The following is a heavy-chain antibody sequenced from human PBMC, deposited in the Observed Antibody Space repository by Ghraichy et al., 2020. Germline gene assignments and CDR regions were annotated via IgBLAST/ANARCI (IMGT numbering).Heavy chain of an antibody. Sequence: SQTLSLTCTVSGGSISSSSYYWGWIRQPPGKGLEWIGSLYYSGRTYYNPSLKSRVTISVDTSKNQFSLKLSSVTAADTAVYYCARHEARNYYYYMDVWGKGTTVTGSS. CDR1: GGSISSSSYY. V-gene: IGHV4-39*01. CDR2: LYYSGRT. D-gene: IGHD1-14*01. CDR3: ARHEARNYYYYMDV. J-gene: IGHJ6*03.